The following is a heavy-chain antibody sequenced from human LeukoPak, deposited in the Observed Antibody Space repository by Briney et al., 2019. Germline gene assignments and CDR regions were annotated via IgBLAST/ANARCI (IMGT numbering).Heavy chain of an antibody. CDR2: INPNSGGT. CDR3: ARGRQPENYSGSGSYYFA. V-gene: IGHV1-2*02. J-gene: IGHJ5*02. CDR1: GYTFTGYY. Sequence: ASVKVSCKASGYTFTGYYMHWVRQAPGQGLEGMGWINPNSGGTNYAQKFQGRVTMTRDTSISTAYMELSRLRSDDTAVYYCARGRQPENYSGSGSYYFAWGQGTVVTVSA. D-gene: IGHD3-10*01.